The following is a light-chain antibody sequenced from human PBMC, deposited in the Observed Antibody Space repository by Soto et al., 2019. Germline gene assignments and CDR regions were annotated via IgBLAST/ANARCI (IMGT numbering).Light chain of an antibody. CDR2: DAS. Sequence: DIQMTQSPSTLSASVGDRVTITCRASQSISSWLAWYQQKPGKAPKLLIHDASSLESGVPSRFSGSGSGTEFTLTISSVQPDDFANYYCQQYKNSGKCGQGTKVDIK. CDR1: QSISSW. V-gene: IGKV1-5*01. J-gene: IGKJ1*01. CDR3: QQYKNSGK.